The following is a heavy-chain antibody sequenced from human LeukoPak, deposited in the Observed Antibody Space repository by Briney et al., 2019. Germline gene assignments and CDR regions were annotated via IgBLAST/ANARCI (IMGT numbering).Heavy chain of an antibody. Sequence: GGSLRLSCTASGFTFSSYAMSWVRQAPGKGREWVSAISGSGGYTYYADSVKGRFTISRDNSKNTLSLQMNSLRAEDTAVYYCAKDSGNYYDSSGYFVSALDVWGQGTMVTVSS. CDR3: AKDSGNYYDSSGYFVSALDV. J-gene: IGHJ3*01. CDR2: ISGSGGYT. D-gene: IGHD3-22*01. CDR1: GFTFSSYA. V-gene: IGHV3-23*01.